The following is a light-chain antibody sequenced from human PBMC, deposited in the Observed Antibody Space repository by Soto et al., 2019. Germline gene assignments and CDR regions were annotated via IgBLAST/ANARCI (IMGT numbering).Light chain of an antibody. J-gene: IGKJ1*01. CDR1: QSISSW. CDR3: QQYNGYSTWT. CDR2: DAA. Sequence: IQMTQSPSSLSASVGDRVTITCRASQSISSWLAWYQQKPGKAPKVLIFDAAILASGVPSRFSGSGYGTEFSLTISSLQPDDFATYYCQQYNGYSTWTFGQGTKVDIK. V-gene: IGKV1-5*01.